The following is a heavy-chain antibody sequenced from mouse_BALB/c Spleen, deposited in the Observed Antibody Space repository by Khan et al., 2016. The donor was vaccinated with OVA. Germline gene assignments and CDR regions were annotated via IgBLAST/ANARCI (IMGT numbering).Heavy chain of an antibody. D-gene: IGHD2-14*01. CDR1: GFTFSGYG. V-gene: IGHV5-6-3*01. Sequence: EVELVESGGGLVQPGGSLKVSCAASGFTFSGYGMSWVRQTPDKRLELVATINSNGGTSFFPDSVKGRFTISRDNAKNSLHLQMRSLKSDATAMYFCARVYNRYYEDYWNVEVWGAGTTVTGSA. CDR2: INSNGGTS. J-gene: IGHJ1*01. CDR3: ARVYNRYYEDYWNVEV.